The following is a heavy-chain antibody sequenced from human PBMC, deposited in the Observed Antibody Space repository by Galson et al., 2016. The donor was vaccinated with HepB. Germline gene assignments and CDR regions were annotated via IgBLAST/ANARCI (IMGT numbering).Heavy chain of an antibody. CDR3: ARGGSRPIDY. CDR1: GFTFSTYW. CDR2: INSDGSST. D-gene: IGHD1-26*01. Sequence: SLRLSCAASGFTFSTYWMHWVRQAPGKGLVWVSRINSDGSSTGFADSVKGRFTISRDNAMNTLYLQMNSLRAEDTAVYYCARGGSRPIDYWGQGTLVTVSS. V-gene: IGHV3-74*01. J-gene: IGHJ4*02.